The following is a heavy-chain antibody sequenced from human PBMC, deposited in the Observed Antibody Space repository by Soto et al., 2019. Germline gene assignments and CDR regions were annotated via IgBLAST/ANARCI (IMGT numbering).Heavy chain of an antibody. J-gene: IGHJ4*02. D-gene: IGHD3-9*01. V-gene: IGHV2-5*02. CDR2: IYWDDSK. CDR3: AHNGREDWPFEY. CDR1: GFSLSTSGVG. Sequence: QITLKESGPTLVRPTQTLTLTCAFSGFSLSTSGVGVGWIRQPPGKALEWLAVIYWDDSKHSSPSLRSRLTITTDTSKNQVVLTMTNMDPRDTGTYYCAHNGREDWPFEYWGQGTLVTVSS.